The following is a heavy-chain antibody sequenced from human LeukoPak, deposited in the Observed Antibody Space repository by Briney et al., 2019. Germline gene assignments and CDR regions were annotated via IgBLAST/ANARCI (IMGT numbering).Heavy chain of an antibody. V-gene: IGHV4-59*10. CDR2: FSTSGSA. J-gene: IGHJ4*02. CDR3: ARLALQEVGATQTYYLDY. D-gene: IGHD1-26*01. CDR1: GGSFSGYY. Sequence: SETLSLTCAVYGGSFSGYYWSWIRQPAGEGLEWIGRFSTSGSANYNPSLNSRVTMSLDTSKNQFSLNLTSVTAADTAVYYCARLALQEVGATQTYYLDYWGQGTLVTVSS.